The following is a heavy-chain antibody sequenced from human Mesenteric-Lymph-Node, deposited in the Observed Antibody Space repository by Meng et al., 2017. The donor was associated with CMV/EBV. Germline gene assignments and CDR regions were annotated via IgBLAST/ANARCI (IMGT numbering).Heavy chain of an antibody. CDR2: INHSGST. Sequence: GSLRLSCVASGFTFSNYYMSWIRQAPGKGLEWIGEINHSGSTNYNPSLKSRVTISVDTSKNQFSLKLSSVTAADTAVYYCARGRGTIFGVVIIVRAGNWFDPWGQGTLVTVSS. V-gene: IGHV4-34*01. D-gene: IGHD3-3*01. CDR3: ARGRGTIFGVVIIVRAGNWFDP. J-gene: IGHJ5*02. CDR1: GFTFSNYY.